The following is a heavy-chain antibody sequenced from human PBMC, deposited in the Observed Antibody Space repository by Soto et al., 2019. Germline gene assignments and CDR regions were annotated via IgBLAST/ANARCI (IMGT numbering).Heavy chain of an antibody. CDR1: GYTFTSYG. J-gene: IGHJ4*02. D-gene: IGHD2-15*01. Sequence: QVPLVQSGAEVKKPGASVKVSCKASGYTFTSYGISWVRQAPGQGLEWMGWISAYNGNTNYAQKLQGRVTMTTDTSTSTAYMELRSLRSDDTAVYYCARDDRGYCSGGSCYSDYWGQGTLVTVSS. V-gene: IGHV1-18*01. CDR3: ARDDRGYCSGGSCYSDY. CDR2: ISAYNGNT.